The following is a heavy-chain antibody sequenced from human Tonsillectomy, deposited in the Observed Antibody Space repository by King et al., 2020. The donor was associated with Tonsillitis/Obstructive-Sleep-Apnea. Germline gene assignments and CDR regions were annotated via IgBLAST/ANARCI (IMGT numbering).Heavy chain of an antibody. D-gene: IGHD2-8*01. V-gene: IGHV4-59*01. J-gene: IGHJ3*02. CDR2: IYDSGST. Sequence: VQLQESGPGRVKPSETLSLTCTVSGGSISSYYWSWIRQPPGKGLEWIGYIYDSGSTNYNPSLMSRVTISVDTSKNQFSLKLSSVTAADTAVYYCARDMVLEAGGDAFDIWGQGTMVTVSS. CDR1: GGSISSYY. CDR3: ARDMVLEAGGDAFDI.